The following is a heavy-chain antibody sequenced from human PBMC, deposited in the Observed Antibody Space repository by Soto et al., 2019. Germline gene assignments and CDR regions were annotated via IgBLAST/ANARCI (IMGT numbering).Heavy chain of an antibody. J-gene: IGHJ3*02. Sequence: ASVKVSCKASGYPFTSYALHWVRQAPGQRLEWMGWINAGNGNTKYSQKFQGRVTITRDTSASTAYMELSSLRSEDTAVYYCASYSSGSRAFDIWGQGTMVTGSS. V-gene: IGHV1-3*01. D-gene: IGHD6-19*01. CDR1: GYPFTSYA. CDR3: ASYSSGSRAFDI. CDR2: INAGNGNT.